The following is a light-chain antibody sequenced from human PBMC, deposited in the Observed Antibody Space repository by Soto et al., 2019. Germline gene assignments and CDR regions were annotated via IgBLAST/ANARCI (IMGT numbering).Light chain of an antibody. CDR1: QSIRSY. J-gene: IGKJ1*01. V-gene: IGKV1-39*01. CDR2: AAS. CDR3: QQSYSTPWT. Sequence: DIQMTQSPSSRSASVGDRVTITCRASQSIRSYLNWYQQKPGKAPKLLIYAASSLQSWVPSRFSGSGSGTDFALTISSLQPEDFATCYCQQSYSTPWTFGQGTKVEIK.